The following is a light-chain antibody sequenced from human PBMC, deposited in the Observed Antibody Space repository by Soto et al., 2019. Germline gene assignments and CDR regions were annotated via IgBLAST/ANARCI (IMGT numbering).Light chain of an antibody. CDR2: GVR. Sequence: QSVLTQPASVSGSPGHSITISCTGTNSDIGAYNFVSWYQQHPGKAPKLLIYGVRNRPSGISYRFSGAKSANTSSLTISGLQHEDEADYYCSSYTSRSTVVFGGGTKLTVL. CDR3: SSYTSRSTVV. J-gene: IGLJ2*01. V-gene: IGLV2-14*01. CDR1: NSDIGAYNF.